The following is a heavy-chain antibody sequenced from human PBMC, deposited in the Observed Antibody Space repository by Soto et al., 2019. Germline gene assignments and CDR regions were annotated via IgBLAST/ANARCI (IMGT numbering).Heavy chain of an antibody. J-gene: IGHJ4*02. CDR2: IDYSGST. D-gene: IGHD4-17*01. V-gene: IGHV4-39*01. CDR3: ARHDYGGFGL. CDR1: GGSISRSSYY. Sequence: QLQLQESGPGLVKPSETLSLTCTVSGGSISRSSYYWGWIRQPPGKGLEWIGSIDYSGSTYYNLSLKSRVTISVDTSKNQFSLKLSSVTAADTAVYYCARHDYGGFGLWGQGTLVTVSS.